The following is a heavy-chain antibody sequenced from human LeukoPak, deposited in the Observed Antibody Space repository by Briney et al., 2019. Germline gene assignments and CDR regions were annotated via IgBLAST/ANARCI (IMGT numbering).Heavy chain of an antibody. J-gene: IGHJ5*02. Sequence: SETLSLTCTVSGGSISSYYWSWIRQPPGKGLEWIGQIYYSGSTTYNSSLKRRVTISVDTSKTRFSLNLSSVTAADTAVYYCARRPHGVGWFDPWGLGTLVTVSS. V-gene: IGHV4-59*08. CDR2: IYYSGST. CDR3: ARRPHGVGWFDP. CDR1: GGSISSYY. D-gene: IGHD3-16*01.